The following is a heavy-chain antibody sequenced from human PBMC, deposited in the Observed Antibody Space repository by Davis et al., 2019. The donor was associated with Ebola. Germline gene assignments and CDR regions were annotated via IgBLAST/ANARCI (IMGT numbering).Heavy chain of an antibody. V-gene: IGHV1-46*01. CDR1: GYTFTSYY. D-gene: IGHD1-14*01. J-gene: IGHJ5*02. CDR3: ARDRAPRMVGPRNHLTDGWFDP. CDR2: INPSGCST. Sequence: ASVKVSCKASGYTFTSYYMHWVRQAPGQGLEWMGIINPSGCSTSYAQKFQGRVTMTRDTSTSTVYMELSSLRSEDTAVYYCARDRAPRMVGPRNHLTDGWFDPWGQGTLVTVSS.